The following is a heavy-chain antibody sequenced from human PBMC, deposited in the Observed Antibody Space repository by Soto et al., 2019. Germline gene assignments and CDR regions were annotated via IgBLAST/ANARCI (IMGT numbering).Heavy chain of an antibody. Sequence: QVQLVQSGAEVKKPGSSVKVSCKASGGVFRNYAINWVRQAPGQGLEWMGGIIPVFGTADYPQKFQGRVTTTADESTTTAYMDLTSLNTEDTAVYFCASERWGSYSFDSWGQGTLVTVAS. CDR1: GGVFRNYA. D-gene: IGHD1-26*01. J-gene: IGHJ5*01. CDR2: IIPVFGTA. V-gene: IGHV1-69*01. CDR3: ASERWGSYSFDS.